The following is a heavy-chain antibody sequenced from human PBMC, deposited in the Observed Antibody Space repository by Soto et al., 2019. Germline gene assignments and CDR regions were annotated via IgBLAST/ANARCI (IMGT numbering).Heavy chain of an antibody. Sequence: SQTLSLTCAISGDIVSSNSAAWNWIRQSPSRGLEWLGRTYYRSKWYNDYAVSVKSRITINPDTSENQFSLQLNSVTPEDTAVYYCARETFGGSSWYPGAFDYWGKGTLVTVSS. CDR1: GDIVSSNSAA. V-gene: IGHV6-1*01. D-gene: IGHD6-13*01. J-gene: IGHJ4*02. CDR2: TYYRSKWYN. CDR3: ARETFGGSSWYPGAFDY.